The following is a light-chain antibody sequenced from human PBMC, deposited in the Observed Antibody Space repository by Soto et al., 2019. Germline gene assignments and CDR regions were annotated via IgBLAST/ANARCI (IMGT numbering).Light chain of an antibody. V-gene: IGKV2-40*01. CDR3: LHYNNWPPWT. J-gene: IGKJ1*01. CDR2: DVS. CDR1: QSLLYSDDGNTY. Sequence: DIVMTQTPLSLPVTPGEPASISCRSSQSLLYSDDGNTYLDWYQQKSGQSPRLLIYDVSIRATGVPARFSGSGSGTEFTLTISSLQSEDFAVYYCLHYNNWPPWTSGQRTKADI.